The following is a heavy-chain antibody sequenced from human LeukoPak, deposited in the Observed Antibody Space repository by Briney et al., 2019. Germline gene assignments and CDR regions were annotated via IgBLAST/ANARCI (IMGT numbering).Heavy chain of an antibody. CDR2: ISSSSSYI. CDR3: ARDHLPAYYDILTGTSNWFDP. D-gene: IGHD3-9*01. CDR1: GFTFSSHS. Sequence: PGGSLRLSCAASGFTFSSHSMNWVRQAPGKGLEWVSSISSSSSYIYYADSVKGRFTISRDNAKNSLYLQMNSLRAEDTAVCYCARDHLPAYYDILTGTSNWFDPWGQGTLVTVSS. J-gene: IGHJ5*02. V-gene: IGHV3-21*01.